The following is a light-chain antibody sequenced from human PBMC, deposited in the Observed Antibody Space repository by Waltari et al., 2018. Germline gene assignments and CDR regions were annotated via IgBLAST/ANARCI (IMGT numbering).Light chain of an antibody. CDR2: AAS. CDR3: QQCNSYLLT. V-gene: IGKV1-39*01. J-gene: IGKJ4*01. Sequence: DRVTITCRASQSISSYLNWYQQKPGKAPKLLIYAASSLQSGVPSRFSGSGSGTDFTLTISSLQPDDFATYYCQQCNSYLLTFGGGTKVEIK. CDR1: QSISSY.